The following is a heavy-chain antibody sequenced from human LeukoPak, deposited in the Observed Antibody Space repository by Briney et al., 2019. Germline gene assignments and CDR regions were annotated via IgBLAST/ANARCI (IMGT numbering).Heavy chain of an antibody. V-gene: IGHV1-69*04. Sequence: SVKVSCKASGGTFSSYAISWMRQAPGQGLEWMGRIIPILGIANYAQKFQGRVTITADKSTSTAYMELSSLRSEDTAVYYCARDWRRYSGSYNVDWGQGTLVTVSS. CDR3: ARDWRRYSGSYNVD. D-gene: IGHD1-26*01. J-gene: IGHJ1*01. CDR2: IIPILGIA. CDR1: GGTFSSYA.